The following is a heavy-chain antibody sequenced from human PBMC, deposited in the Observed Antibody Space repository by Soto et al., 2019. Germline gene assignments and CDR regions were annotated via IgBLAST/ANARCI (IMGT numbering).Heavy chain of an antibody. CDR3: ARPLGWRDALEI. CDR1: GFTFSSSW. V-gene: IGHV3-7*01. J-gene: IGHJ3*02. D-gene: IGHD6-19*01. Sequence: EVQLVESGGGLVQPGGSLRLSCAASGFTFSSSWMSWVRQAPGKGLEWVASIKQDGSDTYYVDSVRGRFTISRDNSKNSLSLQMNSLRAEDTAVYYCARPLGWRDALEIRGEGTMVTVSS. CDR2: IKQDGSDT.